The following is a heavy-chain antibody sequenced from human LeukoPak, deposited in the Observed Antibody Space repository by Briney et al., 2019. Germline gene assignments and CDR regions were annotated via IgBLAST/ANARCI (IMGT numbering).Heavy chain of an antibody. D-gene: IGHD1-26*01. Sequence: GGSLRLSCAASGFTVSSNYMSWVRQAPGKGLEWVSVIYSGGSTYYADSVKGRFTISRDNSKNTLYLQMNSLRAEDTAVYYCARASGYSESTRGAFDIWGQGTMVTVSS. CDR1: GFTVSSNY. CDR3: ARASGYSESTRGAFDI. V-gene: IGHV3-53*01. CDR2: IYSGGST. J-gene: IGHJ3*02.